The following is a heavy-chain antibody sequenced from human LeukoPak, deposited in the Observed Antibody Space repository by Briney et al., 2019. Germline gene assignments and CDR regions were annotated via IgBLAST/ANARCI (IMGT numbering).Heavy chain of an antibody. V-gene: IGHV4-38-2*02. CDR1: GYSISSGYY. Sequence: SETLSLTCTVSGYSISSGYYWGWIRQPPGKGLEWIGSIYHSGSTYYNPSLKSRVTISVDTSKNQFSLKLSSVTAADTAVYYCASLTHAHGIAVAGEEYYYMDVWGKGTTVTISS. CDR2: IYHSGST. CDR3: ASLTHAHGIAVAGEEYYYMDV. J-gene: IGHJ6*03. D-gene: IGHD6-19*01.